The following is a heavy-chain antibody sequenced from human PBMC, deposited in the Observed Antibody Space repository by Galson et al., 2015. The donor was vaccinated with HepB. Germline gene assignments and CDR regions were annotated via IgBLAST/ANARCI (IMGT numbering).Heavy chain of an antibody. CDR2: ITSGGGAI. CDR1: GFTFSSYS. J-gene: IGHJ6*02. V-gene: IGHV3-48*02. CDR3: ARTQGRGMDV. Sequence: SLRLSCAASGFTFSSYSINWVRQAPGKGLECISYITSGGGAIYYADSVKGRFTISRDNAKNSLCLQMNSLRDEDTAVYYCARTQGRGMDVWGQGTTVTVSS.